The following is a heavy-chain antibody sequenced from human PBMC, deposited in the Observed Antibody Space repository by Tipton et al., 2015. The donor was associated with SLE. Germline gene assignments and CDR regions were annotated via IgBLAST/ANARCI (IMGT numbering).Heavy chain of an antibody. J-gene: IGHJ3*02. D-gene: IGHD2/OR15-2a*01. V-gene: IGHV1-18*01. Sequence: QLVQSGAEVKKPGASVKVSCKASGYTFTTYGISWVRQAPGQRLEWMGWMSPNNGYTDYAQKFEGRVTMTTDTSTGTAYMELRSLRSADTAVYYCARANRGDAFDIWGQGTMVTVS. CDR2: MSPNNGYT. CDR3: ARANRGDAFDI. CDR1: GYTFTTYG.